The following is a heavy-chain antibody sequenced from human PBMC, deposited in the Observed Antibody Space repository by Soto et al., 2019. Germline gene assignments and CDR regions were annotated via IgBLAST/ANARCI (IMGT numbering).Heavy chain of an antibody. V-gene: IGHV1-2*02. Sequence: QAQLVQSGAEVKKPGASVKVSCEASGYTFTSYYMHWVRQAPGQGLEWMGWINPNSGDTKYAQKFRGRVTMTRDTPITTAYMEVKMLTPDHTAVYYCARRLADCGCDCFTEPVDYWGQGTLVTVSS. CDR3: ARRLADCGCDCFTEPVDY. D-gene: IGHD2-21*02. CDR2: INPNSGDT. CDR1: GYTFTSYY. J-gene: IGHJ4*02.